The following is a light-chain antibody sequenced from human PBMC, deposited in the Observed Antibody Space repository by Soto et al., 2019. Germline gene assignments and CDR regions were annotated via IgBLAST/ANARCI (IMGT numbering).Light chain of an antibody. CDR3: CSYAGCCTLV. CDR2: DVS. CDR1: SSDVGGYNY. Sequence: QSALTQPRSVSGSPGQSVTISCTGTSSDVGGYNYVSWYQQHPGKAPQLMIYDVSKRPSGVPDRFSGSKSGNTASLTISGLQAEDEADYYCCSYAGCCTLVFGGGTKLTVL. J-gene: IGLJ2*01. V-gene: IGLV2-11*01.